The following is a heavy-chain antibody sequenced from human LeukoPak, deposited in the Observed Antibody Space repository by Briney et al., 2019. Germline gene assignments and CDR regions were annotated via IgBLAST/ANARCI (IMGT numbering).Heavy chain of an antibody. CDR1: GYTFTRYG. CDR3: ARDRRSGSYYGSH. CDR2: ISAYNGNT. Sequence: ASVKVSCKASGYTFTRYGISWVREAPAQVLEWMGWISAYNGNTNYAQKLQGRVTMTTDTSTSTAYMELRSLRSDDTAVYYCARDRRSGSYYGSHWGQGTLVTVSS. D-gene: IGHD1-26*01. J-gene: IGHJ4*02. V-gene: IGHV1-18*01.